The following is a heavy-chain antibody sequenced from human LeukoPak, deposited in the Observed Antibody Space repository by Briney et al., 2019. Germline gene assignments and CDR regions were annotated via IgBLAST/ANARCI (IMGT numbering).Heavy chain of an antibody. D-gene: IGHD1-26*01. CDR3: ARDTYGGSYFPLPY. V-gene: IGHV1-2*02. CDR1: GYTFSGYY. J-gene: IGHJ4*02. Sequence: ASVKVSCKASGYTFSGYYMHWVRQAPGQEPEWMGWLSPKSGATKYAQKFQGRVTLTRDFSLNTAYMELSSLTSDDTAVYYCARDTYGGSYFPLPYWGQGALVTVSS. CDR2: LSPKSGAT.